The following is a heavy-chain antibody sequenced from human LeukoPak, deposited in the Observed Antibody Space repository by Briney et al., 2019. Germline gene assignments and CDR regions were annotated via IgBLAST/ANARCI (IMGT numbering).Heavy chain of an antibody. V-gene: IGHV3-30*03. CDR2: ISYDGSNK. D-gene: IGHD4-11*01. CDR1: GFTFSTYG. J-gene: IGHJ4*02. Sequence: GGSLRLSCAASGFTFSTYGMHWVRQAPGKGLEWVAVISYDGSNKYYADSVKGRFTISRDNSKNTLYLQMNSLRAEDTAVYYCAVGSSVTTADYWGQGTLVTVSS. CDR3: AVGSSVTTADY.